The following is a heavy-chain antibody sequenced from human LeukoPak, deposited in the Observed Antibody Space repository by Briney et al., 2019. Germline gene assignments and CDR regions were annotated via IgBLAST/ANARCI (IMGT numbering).Heavy chain of an antibody. V-gene: IGHV3-66*01. J-gene: IGHJ5*02. D-gene: IGHD1-20*01. CDR1: GFTVSSNY. Sequence: GGSLRLSCAASGFTVSSNYLSWVRQAPGKGLVWVSALHSGGHTFYADSVKGRFTISRDDAKNSLYLQMNSLRVEDTAIYYCAGGDYNWNGFDPWGQGTLVTVSS. CDR3: AGGDYNWNGFDP. CDR2: LHSGGHT.